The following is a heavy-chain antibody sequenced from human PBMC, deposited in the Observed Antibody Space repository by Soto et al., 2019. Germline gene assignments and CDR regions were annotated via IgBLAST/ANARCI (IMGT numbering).Heavy chain of an antibody. Sequence: QVQLQQWGAGLLKPSETLSLTCAVYGGSFSGYYWSWIRQPPGKGLEWIGEINHSGSTNYNPSLKSRVTISVDTSKNQFSLKLSSVTAADTAVYYCARGAGLWSGYYLRRGQFDYWGQGTLVTVSS. CDR3: ARGAGLWSGYYLRRGQFDY. D-gene: IGHD3-3*01. CDR1: GGSFSGYY. CDR2: INHSGST. V-gene: IGHV4-34*01. J-gene: IGHJ4*02.